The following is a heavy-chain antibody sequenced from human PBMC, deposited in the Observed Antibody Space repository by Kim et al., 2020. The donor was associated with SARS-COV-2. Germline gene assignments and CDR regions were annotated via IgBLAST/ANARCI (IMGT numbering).Heavy chain of an antibody. CDR1: GFTFNTYT. J-gene: IGHJ5*02. CDR2: ISATTGSI. Sequence: GGSLRLSCAASGFTFNTYTMNWVRQAPGKGLEWVSSISATTGSIYYADSVKGRFTISRDTAKSSLILQMNSLRAEDTAVYYCATQYCSGGSCHGRWFDP. CDR3: ATQYCSGGSCHGRWFDP. V-gene: IGHV3-21*01. D-gene: IGHD2-15*01.